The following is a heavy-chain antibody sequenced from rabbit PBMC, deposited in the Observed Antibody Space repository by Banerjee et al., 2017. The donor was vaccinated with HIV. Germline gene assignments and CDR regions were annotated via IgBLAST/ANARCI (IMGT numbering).Heavy chain of an antibody. J-gene: IGHJ4*01. CDR2: IDPVFGKT. CDR3: ASQEWDYFGL. V-gene: IGHV1S7*01. CDR1: GFDFNSYY. Sequence: QSLEESGGGLVQPEGSLTLTCTASGFDFNSYYMNWLRQAPGKGLEWIGYIDPVFGKTYYANWVNGRFTISSHNAQNTLYLQLNSLTAADTATYFCASQEWDYFGLWGQGTLVTVS. D-gene: IGHD1-1*01.